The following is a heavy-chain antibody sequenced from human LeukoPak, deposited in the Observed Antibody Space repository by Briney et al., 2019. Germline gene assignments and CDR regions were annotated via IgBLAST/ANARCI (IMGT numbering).Heavy chain of an antibody. CDR3: TRDRLVFNYYYGMDV. D-gene: IGHD6-25*01. Sequence: GGSLRLSCTASGFTFGDYAMSWVRQAPGKGLEWVGFIRSKAYGGTTEYAASVKGRFTISRDDSKSIAYLQMNSLKTEDTAVYYCTRDRLVFNYYYGMDVWGQGTTVTVSS. J-gene: IGHJ6*02. CDR1: GFTFGDYA. CDR2: IRSKAYGGTT. V-gene: IGHV3-49*04.